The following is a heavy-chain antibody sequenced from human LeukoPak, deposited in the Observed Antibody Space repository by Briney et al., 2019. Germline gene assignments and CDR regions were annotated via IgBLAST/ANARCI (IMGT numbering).Heavy chain of an antibody. CDR1: GFAFSSYA. J-gene: IGHJ4*02. Sequence: GGSLRLSCAASGFAFSSYAMHWVRQAPGKGLEWVSLIYSGGNAYYADSVKGRFTISRDNSKNTLYLQMNSLTAEDTAVYYCARGFRSVTTWGYFDYWGQGTLVTVSS. CDR2: IYSGGNA. V-gene: IGHV3-66*01. CDR3: ARGFRSVTTWGYFDY. D-gene: IGHD4-17*01.